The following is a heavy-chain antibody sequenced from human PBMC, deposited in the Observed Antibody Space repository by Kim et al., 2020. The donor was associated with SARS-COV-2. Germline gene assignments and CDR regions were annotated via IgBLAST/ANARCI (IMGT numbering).Heavy chain of an antibody. CDR3: ARSFLWFGELLPPSWVSFYFDY. CDR1: GGSISSSSYY. CDR2: IYYSGST. V-gene: IGHV4-39*01. D-gene: IGHD3-10*01. J-gene: IGHJ4*02. Sequence: SETLSLTCTVSGGSISSSSYYWGWIRQPPGKGLEWIGSIYYSGSTYYNPSLKSRVTIYVDTSKNQFSLKLSSVTAADTAVYYCARSFLWFGELLPPSWVSFYFDYWGQGTLVTVSS.